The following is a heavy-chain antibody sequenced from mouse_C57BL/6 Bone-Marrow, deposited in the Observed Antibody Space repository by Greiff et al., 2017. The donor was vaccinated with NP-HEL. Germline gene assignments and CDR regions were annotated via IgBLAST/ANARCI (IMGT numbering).Heavy chain of an antibody. V-gene: IGHV1-82*01. D-gene: IGHD2-4*01. CDR1: GFAFSSSW. J-gene: IGHJ4*01. Sequence: QVQLQQSGPELVKPGASVKISCKASGFAFSSSWMNWVKQRPGKGLEWIGRIYPGDGDTNYNGKFKGKATLTADKSSRTAYMQLSRLTSEDSAVYYCARGRGMSTSEGVYYAMDCWGQGTSVTVSS. CDR2: IYPGDGDT. CDR3: ARGRGMSTSEGVYYAMDC.